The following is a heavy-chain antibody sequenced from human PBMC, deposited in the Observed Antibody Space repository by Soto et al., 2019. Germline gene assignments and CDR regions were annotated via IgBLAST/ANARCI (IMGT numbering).Heavy chain of an antibody. CDR3: AGGGVGPRGADIVVVPAAVDAFDI. Sequence: SETLSLTCTVSGGSISSYYWSWIRQPPGKGLEWIGYIYYSGSTNYNPSLKSRVNISVVTSKNQFSLKLSSVTAADTAVYYCAGGGVGPRGADIVVVPAAVDAFDIWGQGTMVTVSS. J-gene: IGHJ3*02. CDR2: IYYSGST. V-gene: IGHV4-59*01. CDR1: GGSISSYY. D-gene: IGHD2-2*01.